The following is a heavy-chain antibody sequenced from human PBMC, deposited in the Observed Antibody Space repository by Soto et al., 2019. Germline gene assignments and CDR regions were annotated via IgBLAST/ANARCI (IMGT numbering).Heavy chain of an antibody. D-gene: IGHD3-10*01. CDR2: INAGNGNT. CDR3: AGEARALLWFGY. J-gene: IGHJ4*02. CDR1: GYTFTSYA. Sequence: QVHLVQSGAEVKKPGASVKVSCKAPGYTFTSYAMHWVRQAPGQRLEWMGWINAGNGNTKYSQKFQGRVTITRDTSARTVYMELSSLRSEDTAVYYCAGEARALLWFGYWGQRTLVTVSS. V-gene: IGHV1-3*01.